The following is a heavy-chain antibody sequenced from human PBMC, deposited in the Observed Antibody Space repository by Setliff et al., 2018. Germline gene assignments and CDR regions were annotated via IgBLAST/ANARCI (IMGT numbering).Heavy chain of an antibody. CDR3: ARQLRYFDWLHPLGYFDY. CDR2: IYHSGST. J-gene: IGHJ4*02. CDR1: GYSISSGYY. D-gene: IGHD3-9*01. V-gene: IGHV4-38-2*01. Sequence: ASETLSLTCAVSGYSISSGYYWGWIRQPPGKGLEWIGSIYHSGSTYYNPSLKSRVTISVDTSKNQFSLKLSSVTAADTAVYYCARQLRYFDWLHPLGYFDYWGQGTLVTVSS.